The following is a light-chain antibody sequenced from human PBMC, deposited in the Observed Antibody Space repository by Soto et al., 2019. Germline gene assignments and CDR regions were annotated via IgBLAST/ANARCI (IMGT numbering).Light chain of an antibody. CDR3: QQVNHFPFT. V-gene: IGKV1D-12*01. Sequence: DFQMTQSPSSVSASVGDRVSITCRASQTVNTWLAWFQQKPGKAPKLLIYAASTLQSGVPSRFSGSGSGTDFTLTISSLQPDDFATYYCQQVNHFPFTFGQGTYLEIK. CDR2: AAS. CDR1: QTVNTW. J-gene: IGKJ2*01.